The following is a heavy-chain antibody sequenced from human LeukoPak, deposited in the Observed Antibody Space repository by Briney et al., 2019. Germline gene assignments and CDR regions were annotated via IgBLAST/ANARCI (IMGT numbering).Heavy chain of an antibody. J-gene: IGHJ6*02. V-gene: IGHV4-34*01. Sequence: SETLSLTCAVYGGSFSGYYWSWIRQPPGKGLEWIGEINHSGSTNYNPSLKSRVTISVDTSKNQFSLKLSPVTAADTAVYYCARLSYGDPYYYYYGMDVWGQGTTVTVSS. CDR1: GGSFSGYY. D-gene: IGHD4-17*01. CDR3: ARLSYGDPYYYYYGMDV. CDR2: INHSGST.